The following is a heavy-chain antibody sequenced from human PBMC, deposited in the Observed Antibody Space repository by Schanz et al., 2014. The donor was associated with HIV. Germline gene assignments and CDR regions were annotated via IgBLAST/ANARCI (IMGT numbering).Heavy chain of an antibody. Sequence: EVQLVESGGGLVKPGESLRLSCTASGFAFSRYTMSWIRQAPGKGLEWVSSISAGGVYTYYGDSMKGRFTISRDNANSSLCLQMDSLRPEDTATYYCVRDESTLTTGDFQDWGQGTLVTVSS. CDR2: ISAGGVYT. V-gene: IGHV3-21*06. D-gene: IGHD4-17*01. CDR3: VRDESTLTTGDFQD. CDR1: GFAFSRYT. J-gene: IGHJ1*01.